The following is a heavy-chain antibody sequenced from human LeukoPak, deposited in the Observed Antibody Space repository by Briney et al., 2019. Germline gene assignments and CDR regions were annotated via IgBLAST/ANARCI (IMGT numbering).Heavy chain of an antibody. CDR1: GGTFSRYA. D-gene: IGHD3-22*01. V-gene: IGHV1-69*01. J-gene: IGHJ4*02. CDR2: IIPIFGTP. CDR3: ARDAAIYDRRGYYFLW. Sequence: VASVKVSCKASGGTFSRYAISWVRQAPGQGLEWMGGIIPIFGTPNYAQKFQGRVTITADESTTTAYMELTSLRSEDTVIYYCARDAAIYDRRGYYFLWWGQGTLVTVSS.